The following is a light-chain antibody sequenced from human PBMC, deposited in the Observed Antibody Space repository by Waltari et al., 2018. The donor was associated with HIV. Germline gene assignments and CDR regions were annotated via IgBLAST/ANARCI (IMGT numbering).Light chain of an antibody. J-gene: IGLJ3*02. V-gene: IGLV2-8*01. CDR1: SSAVGNYNY. CDR3: SSYAATNTLV. CDR2: EVN. Sequence: QSALTQPPSASGSPGQSVTISSTGTSSAVGNYNYVSWYQQHPGKAPKLMIYEVNKRPSGVPDRFSGSKSGNTASLTVSGLQAEDEAEYYCSSYAATNTLVFGGGTKVTVL.